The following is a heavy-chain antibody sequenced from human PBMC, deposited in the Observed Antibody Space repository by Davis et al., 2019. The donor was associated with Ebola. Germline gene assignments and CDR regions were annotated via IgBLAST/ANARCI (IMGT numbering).Heavy chain of an antibody. J-gene: IGHJ6*03. D-gene: IGHD3-16*02. Sequence: GESLKISCKGSGYSFTSYWISWVRQMPGKGLEWMGRIDPSDSYTNYSPSFQGHVTISADKSISTAYLQWSSLKASDTAMYYCARHQIVALHHYYYYMDVWGKGTTVTVSS. CDR2: IDPSDSYT. V-gene: IGHV5-10-1*01. CDR3: ARHQIVALHHYYYYMDV. CDR1: GYSFTSYW.